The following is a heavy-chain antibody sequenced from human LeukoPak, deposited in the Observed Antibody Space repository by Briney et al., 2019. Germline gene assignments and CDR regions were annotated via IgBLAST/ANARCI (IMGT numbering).Heavy chain of an antibody. V-gene: IGHV4-31*03. CDR3: ARVARYSSSWYWFDP. D-gene: IGHD6-13*01. J-gene: IGHJ5*02. CDR1: GGSISSGDYY. Sequence: SETLSLTCTVSGGSISSGDYYWSWIRQHPGKGLEWIGYIYYSGSTYYNPSLKSRVTISVDTSKNRFSLNLSSVTAADTAVYYCARVARYSSSWYWFDPWGQGILVTVSS. CDR2: IYYSGST.